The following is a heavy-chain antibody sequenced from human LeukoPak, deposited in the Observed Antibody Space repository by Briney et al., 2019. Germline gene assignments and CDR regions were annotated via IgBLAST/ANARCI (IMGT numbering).Heavy chain of an antibody. CDR1: GFTFSSYA. CDR2: ISYDGSNK. J-gene: IGHJ3*02. CDR3: AGGGDKVRGAFDI. V-gene: IGHV3-30-3*01. Sequence: PGGSLRLSCAASGFTFSSYAMHWVRQAPGKGLEWVAVISYDGSNKYYADSVKGRFTISRDNSKNTLYLQMNSLRAEDTAVYYCAGGGDKVRGAFDIWGQGTMVTVSS. D-gene: IGHD2-21*01.